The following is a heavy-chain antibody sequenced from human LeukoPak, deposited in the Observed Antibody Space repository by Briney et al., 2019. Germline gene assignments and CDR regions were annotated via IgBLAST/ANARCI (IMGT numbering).Heavy chain of an antibody. CDR1: GFTFSSYA. D-gene: IGHD1-26*01. CDR2: ISYDGNNK. V-gene: IGHV3-30*04. J-gene: IGHJ5*02. CDR3: ARHREVGPTYWFDP. Sequence: PGRSLRLSCAASGFTFSSYAMHWVRQAPGKRLEWLTVISYDGNNKYYADSLRGRFTISRYNSKDTLHLQMNSLRAEDTAVYYCARHREVGPTYWFDPWGQGTLVTVSS.